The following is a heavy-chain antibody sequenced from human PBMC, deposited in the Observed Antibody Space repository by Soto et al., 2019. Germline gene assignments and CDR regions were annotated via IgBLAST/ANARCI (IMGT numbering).Heavy chain of an antibody. J-gene: IGHJ4*02. CDR3: AREVTVGVGATYY. V-gene: IGHV1-46*04. Sequence: QVQLVQSGAEVKKPGASVKVSCKASGYTFTSFYMHWVRQAPGQGLEWMGIISPSGDSTSFAQRLQGRVTMTRDTSTSTVYMELSSLSSEDTAVYYCAREVTVGVGATYYWGQVTLVTVSS. CDR1: GYTFTSFY. D-gene: IGHD1-26*01. CDR2: ISPSGDST.